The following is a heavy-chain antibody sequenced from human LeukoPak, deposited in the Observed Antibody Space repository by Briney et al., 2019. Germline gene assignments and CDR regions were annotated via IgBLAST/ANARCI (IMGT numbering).Heavy chain of an antibody. D-gene: IGHD2-15*01. V-gene: IGHV3-21*01. CDR1: GFTFGSYS. J-gene: IGHJ5*01. CDR2: ISSSSSYI. Sequence: GGSLRLSCAASGFTFGSYSMNWVRQAPGKGLEWVSSISSSSSYIYYADSLKGRFTISRDNAKKSVYLQMNSLRAEDTAAYYCARGALDAATPFDSWGQGTLVTVSS. CDR3: ARGALDAATPFDS.